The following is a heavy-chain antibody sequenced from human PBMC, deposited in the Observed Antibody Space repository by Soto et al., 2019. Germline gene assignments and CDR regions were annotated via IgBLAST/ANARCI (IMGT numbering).Heavy chain of an antibody. CDR1: GFTFSSYG. D-gene: IGHD6-19*01. Sequence: GGSLRLSCAASGFTFSSYGMHWVRQAPGKGLEWVAVIWYDGSNKYYADSVKGRFTISRDNSKNTLYLQMNSLRAEDTAVYYCARQPGIAVANDYWGQGTLVTVSS. CDR3: ARQPGIAVANDY. CDR2: IWYDGSNK. J-gene: IGHJ4*02. V-gene: IGHV3-33*01.